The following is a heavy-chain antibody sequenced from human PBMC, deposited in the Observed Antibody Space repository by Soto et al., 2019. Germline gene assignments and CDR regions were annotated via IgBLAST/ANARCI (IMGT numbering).Heavy chain of an antibody. CDR3: ATFYCGGDCYSPANWFDP. CDR1: GGSIGSGSYS. J-gene: IGHJ5*02. V-gene: IGHV4-61*01. D-gene: IGHD2-21*02. CDR2: IYYSGST. Sequence: PSETLPLTCAVSGGSIGSGSYSWSWIRQPPWKGLEWIGYIYYSGSTNYNPSLKSRVTISVDTSKNQFSLKLSSVTAADTAVYYCATFYCGGDCYSPANWFDPWGQGTLVTVSS.